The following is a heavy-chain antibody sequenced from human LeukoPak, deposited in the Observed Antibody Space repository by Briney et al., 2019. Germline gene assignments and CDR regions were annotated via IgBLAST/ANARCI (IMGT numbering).Heavy chain of an antibody. J-gene: IGHJ4*02. CDR3: AKRGVVIRVFLVGFHKEAYYFDS. Sequence: GGSLRLSCALSGFTSSTFAMSWVRPAAGKGRGWVSAIIGSAGSTYYAECVKGRFTISRDNSKNTLYLQMNSLRAEDTAVYFCAKRGVVIRVFLVGFHKEAYYFDSWGQGALVTVSS. V-gene: IGHV3-23*01. CDR1: GFTSSTFA. CDR2: IIGSAGST. D-gene: IGHD3-10*01.